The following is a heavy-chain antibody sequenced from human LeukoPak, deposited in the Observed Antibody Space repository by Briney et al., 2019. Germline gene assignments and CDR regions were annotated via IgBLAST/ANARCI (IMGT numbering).Heavy chain of an antibody. V-gene: IGHV3-20*04. Sequence: GGSLRLSCAASGFTFDDYGMSWVRQAPGKGLEWVSGINWNGGSTGYADSVKGRFTISRDNAKNSLYLQMNSLRAEDTALYYCGRDVRIFGVVIMCAFDIWGQGTMVTVSS. J-gene: IGHJ3*02. CDR1: GFTFDDYG. CDR3: GRDVRIFGVVIMCAFDI. CDR2: INWNGGST. D-gene: IGHD3-3*01.